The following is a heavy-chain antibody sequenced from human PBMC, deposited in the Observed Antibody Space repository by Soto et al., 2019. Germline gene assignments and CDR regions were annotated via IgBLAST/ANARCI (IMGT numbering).Heavy chain of an antibody. J-gene: IGHJ5*01. D-gene: IGHD3-22*01. CDR3: STRAYDTNGYYRFDP. CDR1: GGTFSGHS. Sequence: SETLSLTCAVYGGTFSGHSWTWIRQSPGKGLEWIGGINNSGTVNNGPSLKSRVTISLDKSKNQFSLTLSAVTAEDTAMYYCSTRAYDTNGYYRFDPWGQGTLVTVSS. CDR2: INNSGTV. V-gene: IGHV4-34*08.